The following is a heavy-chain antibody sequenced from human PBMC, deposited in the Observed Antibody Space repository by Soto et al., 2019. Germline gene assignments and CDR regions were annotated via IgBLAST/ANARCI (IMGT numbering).Heavy chain of an antibody. D-gene: IGHD1-1*01. Sequence: QVQLVESGGGVVQPGRSLRLSCAASGFRFSNYGMHWVRQAPGKGLEWLAVIVADATGLHYADSVRGRFTISRDNSKNTLYLQLNSLGAVDTAIYFCARDDDLPDNVLDHWGQGTLVTVSS. CDR3: ARDDDLPDNVLDH. V-gene: IGHV3-33*01. CDR1: GFRFSNYG. J-gene: IGHJ4*02. CDR2: IVADATGL.